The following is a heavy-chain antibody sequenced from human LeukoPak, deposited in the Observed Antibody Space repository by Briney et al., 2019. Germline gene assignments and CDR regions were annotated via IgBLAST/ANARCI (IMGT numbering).Heavy chain of an antibody. CDR2: VCWYRGSI. J-gene: IGHJ3*02. CDR1: GFTFDDYA. Sequence: GGSLRLSWSAVGFTFDDYAMHWVRPAPGKGLEWVSGVCWYRGSIGYADSVKGRFTIFRDNAKNSLYLQMNSLRAEDMALYSCAKDIAGGYSYGYDAFDIWGQGTMVTVSS. CDR3: AKDIAGGYSYGYDAFDI. V-gene: IGHV3-9*03. D-gene: IGHD5-18*01.